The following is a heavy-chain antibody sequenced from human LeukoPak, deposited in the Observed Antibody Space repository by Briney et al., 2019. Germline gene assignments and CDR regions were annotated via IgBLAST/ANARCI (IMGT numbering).Heavy chain of an antibody. CDR1: GGSISSYY. CDR3: ASGVRHYYYMDV. V-gene: IGHV4-38-2*02. CDR2: IFHSGST. J-gene: IGHJ6*03. Sequence: PSETLSLTCTVSGGSISSYYWGWIRQPPGGGLGWIASIFHSGSTYYNPSLTSRVTISVDTSKNHFSLKLSSVTAADTAVYYCASGVRHYYYMDVWGKGTTVTVSS. D-gene: IGHD1-1*01.